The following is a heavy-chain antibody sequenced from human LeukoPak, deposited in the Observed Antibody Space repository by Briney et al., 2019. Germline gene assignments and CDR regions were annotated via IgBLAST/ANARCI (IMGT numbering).Heavy chain of an antibody. Sequence: PGGSLRLSCAASGFTFSGSAFHWVRQASGKGLEWVARIRSKTHNYATTYSASVKGRFTISRDDSKNTTYLQMNSLKTEDTAVYYCTRVFLKSYSDAFDIWGQGTMVTVSS. CDR3: TRVFLKSYSDAFDI. CDR2: IRSKTHNYAT. D-gene: IGHD1-26*01. CDR1: GFTFSGSA. V-gene: IGHV3-73*01. J-gene: IGHJ3*02.